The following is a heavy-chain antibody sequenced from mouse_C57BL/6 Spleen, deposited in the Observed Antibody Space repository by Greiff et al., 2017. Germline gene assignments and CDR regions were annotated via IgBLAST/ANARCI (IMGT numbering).Heavy chain of an antibody. CDR1: GFTFSSYA. D-gene: IGHD2-5*01. CDR3: ARESYTNYGGAMDY. J-gene: IGHJ4*01. V-gene: IGHV5-4*01. Sequence: EVKLVESGGGLVKPGGSLKLSCAASGFTFSSYAMSWVRQTPEKRLEWVATISDGGSYTSYPDNVKGRFTISRDNAKNNLYLQMSHLKSEDTAMYYCARESYTNYGGAMDYWGQGTSVTVSS. CDR2: ISDGGSYT.